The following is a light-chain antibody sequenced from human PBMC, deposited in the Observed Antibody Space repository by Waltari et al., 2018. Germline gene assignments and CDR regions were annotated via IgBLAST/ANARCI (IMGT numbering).Light chain of an antibody. J-gene: IGKJ5*01. CDR2: AAS. V-gene: IGKV1-39*01. CDR3: QQRLSNPSIT. CDR1: QNIANY. Sequence: DIQMTQSPSSLSASVGDRVTITCRAGQNIANYLHWYQQKPGEAPKLLIYAASNLQSGVPSRLSGSGSGTDFTLTISSLQPDDFATYYCQQRLSNPSITFGQGTRLEIK.